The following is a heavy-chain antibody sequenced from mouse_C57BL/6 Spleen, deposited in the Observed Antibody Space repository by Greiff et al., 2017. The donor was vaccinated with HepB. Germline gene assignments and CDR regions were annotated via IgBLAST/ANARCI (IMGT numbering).Heavy chain of an antibody. CDR1: GYTFTDYY. V-gene: IGHV1-76*01. J-gene: IGHJ4*01. D-gene: IGHD1-1*01. Sequence: QVQLQQSGAELVRPGASVKLSCKASGYTFTDYYINWVKQRPGQGLEWIARIYPGSGNTYYNEKFKGKATLTAEKSSSTAYMQLSSLTSEDSAVYFCARGIGSSHGGYAMDYWGQGTSVTVSS. CDR3: ARGIGSSHGGYAMDY. CDR2: IYPGSGNT.